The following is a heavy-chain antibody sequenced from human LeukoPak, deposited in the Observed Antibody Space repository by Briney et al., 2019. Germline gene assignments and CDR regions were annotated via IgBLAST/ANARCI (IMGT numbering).Heavy chain of an antibody. J-gene: IGHJ4*02. CDR1: GFTFSSYG. D-gene: IGHD2-2*01. Sequence: TGGSLRLSCAASGFTFSSYGMHWVRQAPGKGLEWVAIISFDGSNTYYADSVKGRFTISRDNSKNTLFLQMDSLTIEDTALYYCTRRVPVAVLDYWGQGTLVTVAS. CDR2: ISFDGSNT. V-gene: IGHV3-30*19. CDR3: TRRVPVAVLDY.